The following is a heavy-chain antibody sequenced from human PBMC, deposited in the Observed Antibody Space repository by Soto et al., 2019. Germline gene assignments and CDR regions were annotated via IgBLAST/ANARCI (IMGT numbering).Heavy chain of an antibody. V-gene: IGHV1-18*01. CDR1: GYTFTSYG. D-gene: IGHD3-3*01. CDR2: ISAYNGNT. Sequence: ASVKVSCKAAGYTFTSYGISWVRQAPGQGLEWMGWISAYNGNTNYAQKLQGRVTMTTDTSTSTAYMELRSLRSDDTPLYYCARERDAWYYDFWSGYPYGMDVWGQ. CDR3: ARERDAWYYDFWSGYPYGMDV. J-gene: IGHJ6*02.